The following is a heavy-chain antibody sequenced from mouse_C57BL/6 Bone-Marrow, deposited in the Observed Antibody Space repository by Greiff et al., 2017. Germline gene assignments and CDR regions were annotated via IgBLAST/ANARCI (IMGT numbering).Heavy chain of an antibody. J-gene: IGHJ2*01. V-gene: IGHV1-72*01. CDR3: ARKGDYDGYYDFDY. D-gene: IGHD2-3*01. Sequence: QSCKASGYTFTSYWMHWVKQRPGRGLEWIGRIDPNSGGTKYNEKFKSKATLTVDKPSSTAYMQLSSLTSEDSAVYYCARKGDYDGYYDFDYWGQGTTLTVSS. CDR1: GYTFTSYW. CDR2: IDPNSGGT.